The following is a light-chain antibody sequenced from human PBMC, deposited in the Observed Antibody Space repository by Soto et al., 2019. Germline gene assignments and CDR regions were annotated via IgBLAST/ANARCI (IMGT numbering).Light chain of an antibody. V-gene: IGKV1-5*03. Sequence: DIQMTQSPSTLSASVGDRVTITCRASQHIGSWLAWYQQRPGTAPKLLIYEASSLESGVPLRFSGSGSGTEFTLTISSLQPDDFAAYYCQQYSTLWTVGQGTKVDIK. J-gene: IGKJ1*01. CDR1: QHIGSW. CDR2: EAS. CDR3: QQYSTLWT.